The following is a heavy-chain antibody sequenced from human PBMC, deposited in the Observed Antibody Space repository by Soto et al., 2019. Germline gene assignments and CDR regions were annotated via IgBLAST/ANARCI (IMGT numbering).Heavy chain of an antibody. J-gene: IGHJ3*02. CDR3: ARGADIMATTGDAFDI. CDR2: VHHNENT. D-gene: IGHD5-12*01. Sequence: SETLSLTCAVSGHSISSGYYWGWSRQPPGKGLEWIGNVHHNENTYYNPSLKSRVTISLHTSKNQFSLKVSSVTAADTAVYYCARGADIMATTGDAFDIWGQGTMVTV. CDR1: GHSISSGYY. V-gene: IGHV4-38-2*01.